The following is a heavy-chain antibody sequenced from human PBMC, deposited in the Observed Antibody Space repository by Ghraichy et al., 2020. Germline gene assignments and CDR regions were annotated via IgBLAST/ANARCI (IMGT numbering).Heavy chain of an antibody. V-gene: IGHV4-34*01. J-gene: IGHJ4*02. D-gene: IGHD4-23*01. Sequence: ETLSHTCGVFGGSFSAHSWGWIRQPPGRGLEWIGEINHSGNTAFNPSLNSRVTISVDASKTRLFLKLTSVTAADTAVYYCARGLAYSGYSWNFWGQGTLVTVSS. CDR1: GGSFSAHS. CDR3: ARGLAYSGYSWNF. CDR2: INHSGNT.